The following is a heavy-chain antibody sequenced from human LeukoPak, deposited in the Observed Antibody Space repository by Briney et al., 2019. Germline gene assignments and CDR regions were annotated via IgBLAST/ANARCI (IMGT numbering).Heavy chain of an antibody. Sequence: GRSLRLSCAASGFTFSSYAMHWVRQAPGKGLEWVAVISYDGSNKYYADSVKGRFTISRDNSKNTLYLQMNSLRAEDTAVYYCARVPSTAAAGTYFDYWGQGTLVTVSS. J-gene: IGHJ4*02. CDR3: ARVPSTAAAGTYFDY. D-gene: IGHD6-13*01. CDR2: ISYDGSNK. CDR1: GFTFSSYA. V-gene: IGHV3-30-3*01.